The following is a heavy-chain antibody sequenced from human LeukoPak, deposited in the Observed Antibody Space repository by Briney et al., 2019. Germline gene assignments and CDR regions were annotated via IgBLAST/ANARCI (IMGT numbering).Heavy chain of an antibody. CDR3: ARDPTLWFGTFDY. CDR1: GFTFSSYA. D-gene: IGHD3-10*01. V-gene: IGHV3-30-3*01. CDR2: ISYDGSNK. Sequence: GGSRRLSCAASGFTFSSYAMHWVRQAPGKGLGWVAVISYDGSNKYYADSVKGRFTISRDNSKNTLYLQMNSLRAEDTAVYYCARDPTLWFGTFDYWGQGTLVTVSS. J-gene: IGHJ4*02.